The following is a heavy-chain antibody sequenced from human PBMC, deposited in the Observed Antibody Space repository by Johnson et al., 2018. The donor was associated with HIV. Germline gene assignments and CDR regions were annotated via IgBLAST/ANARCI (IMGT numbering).Heavy chain of an antibody. V-gene: IGHV3-7*01. Sequence: VQLVESGGGLIQPGGSLRLSCAASGFTFDNYGMSWVRQGPGKGLEWVANIKQDGSEKYYLDPVKGRFTISRDNAKNSLFLEVDSLRVEDTAVYYCARGKWGVGPNAFDIWGLGTMVTVSS. CDR3: ARGKWGVGPNAFDI. J-gene: IGHJ3*02. CDR1: GFTFDNYG. CDR2: IKQDGSEK. D-gene: IGHD1-26*01.